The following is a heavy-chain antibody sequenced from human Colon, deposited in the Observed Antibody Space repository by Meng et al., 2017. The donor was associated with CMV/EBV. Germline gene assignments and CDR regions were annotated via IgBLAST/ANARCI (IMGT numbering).Heavy chain of an antibody. J-gene: IGHJ5*02. CDR1: AFTFGAYN. CDR2: INSYAYNI. V-gene: IGHV3-21*01. CDR3: VREVRRSWFDP. Sequence: SFAAAAFTFGAYNMSWVRQPPGKGLEWVASINSYAYNIGYADSVKGRFTISRDNAKNSLYLQMNSLGAEDTAVYFCVREVRRSWFDPWGQGTLVTVSS. D-gene: IGHD3-10*01.